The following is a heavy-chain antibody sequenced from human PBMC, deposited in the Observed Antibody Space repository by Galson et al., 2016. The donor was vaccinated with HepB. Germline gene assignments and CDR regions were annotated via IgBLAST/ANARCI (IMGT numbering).Heavy chain of an antibody. CDR2: ITKDGTT. CDR3: AKVYCSGANCPAGSYYFDY. J-gene: IGHJ4*02. CDR1: GFTFSDYA. Sequence: SLRLSCAASGFTFSDYAMHWVRQAPGKGLEYVSVITKDGTTYYADSVKDRFTISRDNSKNTLFLHMNSLRAEDTAIYYCAKVYCSGANCPAGSYYFDYWGQGTLVTVSS. D-gene: IGHD2-15*01. V-gene: IGHV3-64*04.